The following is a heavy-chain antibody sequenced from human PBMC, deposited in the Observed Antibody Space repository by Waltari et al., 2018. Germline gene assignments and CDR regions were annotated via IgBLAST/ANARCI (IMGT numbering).Heavy chain of an antibody. CDR3: ARANTIFGVVRTWYYMDV. V-gene: IGHV4-34*01. CDR2: INQRGRI. CDR1: GGSFSGYY. D-gene: IGHD3-3*01. Sequence: QVQLQQWGAGLLKPSETLSLTCVVYGGSFSGYYWSWLRQPPGTGLEWIGEINQRGRINQNPSLKSRVTISIDTSKNQIARKLRSVTAADTAVYYCARANTIFGVVRTWYYMDVWGKGTTVTVSS. J-gene: IGHJ6*03.